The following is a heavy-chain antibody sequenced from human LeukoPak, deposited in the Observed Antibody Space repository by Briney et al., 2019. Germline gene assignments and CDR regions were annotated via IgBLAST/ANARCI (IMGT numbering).Heavy chain of an antibody. D-gene: IGHD3-22*01. J-gene: IGHJ3*02. CDR2: IYTSGST. Sequence: SRTLSLTCTVSGGSISSGSYYWSWIRRPAGKGLEWIGRIYTSGSTNYNPSLKSRVTISVDTSKNQFSLKLGSVTAADTAVYYCARDSPHYYDSSGYHYDAFDIWGQGTMVTVSS. V-gene: IGHV4-61*02. CDR1: GGSISSGSYY. CDR3: ARDSPHYYDSSGYHYDAFDI.